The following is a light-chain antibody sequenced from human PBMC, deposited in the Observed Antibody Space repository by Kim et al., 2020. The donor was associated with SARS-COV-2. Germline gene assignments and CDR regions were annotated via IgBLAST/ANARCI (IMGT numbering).Light chain of an antibody. Sequence: AGTGQTASSTGYGNELEDEYGCWHQQRQGQSPVMFIDHDSKRPSGIPVRVSDSNTGNTATLTSGGTQAMDEADYYCQASDSSTWVFGGGTQLTVL. CDR1: ELEDEY. V-gene: IGLV3-1*01. CDR3: QASDSSTWV. J-gene: IGLJ3*02. CDR2: HDS.